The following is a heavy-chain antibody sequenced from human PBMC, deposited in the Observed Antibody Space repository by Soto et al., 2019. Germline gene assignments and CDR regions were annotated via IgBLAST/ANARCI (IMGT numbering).Heavy chain of an antibody. D-gene: IGHD6-25*01. CDR2: IHYIGNT. CDR1: GGSVSRGSYY. V-gene: IGHV4-61*01. CDR3: ARGGVAARKGRWFDP. J-gene: IGHJ5*02. Sequence: SETLSLTCTVTGGSVSRGSYYWSWIRQPPGRGLEWIGYIHYIGNTNYNPSLKSRVTISVDTSKNQFSLKVNSMTAADTAIYYCARGGVAARKGRWFDPWGQGTMVTVSS.